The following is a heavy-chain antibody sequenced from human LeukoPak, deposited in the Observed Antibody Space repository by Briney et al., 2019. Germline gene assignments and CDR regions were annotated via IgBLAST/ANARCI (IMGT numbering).Heavy chain of an antibody. D-gene: IGHD3-10*02. J-gene: IGHJ6*04. Sequence: GGSLRLSCAASGFTFSSAWMHWVRQPPRKGLVWVSRIHSDGRTTIYADSVKGRFTISRDNAKNSLYLQMNSLRAEDTAVYYCAELGITMIGGVWGKGTTVTISS. CDR2: IHSDGRTT. CDR3: AELGITMIGGV. V-gene: IGHV3-74*01. CDR1: GFTFSSAW.